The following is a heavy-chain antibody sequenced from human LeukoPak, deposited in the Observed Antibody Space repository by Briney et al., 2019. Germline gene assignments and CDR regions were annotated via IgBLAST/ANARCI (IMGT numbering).Heavy chain of an antibody. Sequence: GGSLRLSCAASGVTVSSNYMSWGRQAPGKGREGVAVVYSGGDRCYADSVKGRCTISRENSNNTLYLQMNSLRAEDTAVYYCATGTVTLSYYYMDVWGKGTTVTVSS. CDR3: ATGTVTLSYYYMDV. V-gene: IGHV3-53*01. CDR1: GVTVSSNY. D-gene: IGHD2-21*02. CDR2: VYSGGDR. J-gene: IGHJ6*03.